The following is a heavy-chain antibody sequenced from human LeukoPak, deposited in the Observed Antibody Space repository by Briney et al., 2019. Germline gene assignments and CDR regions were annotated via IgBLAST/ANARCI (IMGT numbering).Heavy chain of an antibody. CDR1: GGTFSNYA. D-gene: IGHD1-26*01. CDR2: IIPIFGTA. V-gene: IGHV1-69*13. Sequence: SVKVSCKASGGTFSNYAISWVRQAPGQGLEWMGGIIPIFGTANYAQKFQGRVTITADESTSTAYMELSSLRSEDTAVYYCASSLIVGATKFDYWGQGTLVTVSS. J-gene: IGHJ4*02. CDR3: ASSLIVGATKFDY.